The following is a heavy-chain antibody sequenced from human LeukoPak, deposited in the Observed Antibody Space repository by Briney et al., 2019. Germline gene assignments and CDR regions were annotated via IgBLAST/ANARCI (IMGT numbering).Heavy chain of an antibody. Sequence: SETLCLTCSVSNGAVKNYYWTWIRQPPGQGLEWIGNFLYSGTTTYRASLDSRLIISVDNSKNTVSLRLFSVTAADTAVYYCATLVHSGSRYHFDTWGQGTLVTVSS. CDR3: ATLVHSGSRYHFDT. D-gene: IGHD1-26*01. J-gene: IGHJ4*02. CDR1: NGAVKNYY. CDR2: FLYSGTT. V-gene: IGHV4-59*02.